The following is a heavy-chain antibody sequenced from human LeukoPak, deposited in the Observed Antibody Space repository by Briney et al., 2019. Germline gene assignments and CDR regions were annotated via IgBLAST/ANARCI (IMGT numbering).Heavy chain of an antibody. D-gene: IGHD2-15*01. CDR2: LYHSGSDYT. CDR1: GGSINTGGYY. CDR3: ARDLGGYPFFMDV. J-gene: IGHJ6*03. V-gene: IGHV4-31*03. Sequence: SQTLSLTCTVSGGSINTGGYYWSWVRQLPGQGLEWIGYLYHSGSDYTYFNPSLKSRATISQDTSRSQFFLNLTSVTAADTAVYFCARDLGGYPFFMDVWGRGTTVIVSS.